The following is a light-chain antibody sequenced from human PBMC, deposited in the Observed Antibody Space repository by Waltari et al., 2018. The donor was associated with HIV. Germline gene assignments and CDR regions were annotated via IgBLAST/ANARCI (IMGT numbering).Light chain of an antibody. Sequence: EIVLPQSPGTLSLSPGERATLSCRASQSVSSNYLAWYQQKPGQAPRLLIDATSSRATGIPDRFSGSGSGTDSTLSISRLEPEDFAVYYCQQYDGSPPWTCGQGTKVEIK. J-gene: IGKJ1*01. CDR3: QQYDGSPPWT. CDR1: QSVSSNY. CDR2: ATS. V-gene: IGKV3-20*01.